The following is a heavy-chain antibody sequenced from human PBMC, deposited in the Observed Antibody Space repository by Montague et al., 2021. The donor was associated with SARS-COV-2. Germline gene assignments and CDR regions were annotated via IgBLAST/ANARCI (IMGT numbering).Heavy chain of an antibody. CDR1: GYTFTSYD. CDR3: ARAQYYYDSSGYYPAY. D-gene: IGHD3-22*01. Sequence: QSGAEVKEPGESLKTSCKASGYTFTSYDINWVRQATGQGLEWMGWMNPNSGNTGYAQKFQGRVTMTRNTSISTAYMELSSLRSEDTAVYYCARAQYYYDSSGYYPAYWGQGTLVTVSS. J-gene: IGHJ4*02. V-gene: IGHV1-8*01. CDR2: MNPNSGNT.